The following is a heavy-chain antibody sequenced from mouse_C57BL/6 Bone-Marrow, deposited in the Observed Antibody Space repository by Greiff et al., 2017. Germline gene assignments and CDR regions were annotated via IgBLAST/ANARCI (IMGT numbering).Heavy chain of an antibody. CDR1: GFTFSSYA. CDR2: ISSGGDYI. Sequence: EVKVVESGAGLVKPGGSLKLSCAASGFTFSSYAMSWVRQTPEKRLEWVAYISSGGDYIYYADTVKGRFTISRDNARNTLYLQMSSLKSEDTAMYYCTYYGSSYWYFDVWGTGTTVTVSS. CDR3: TYYGSSYWYFDV. J-gene: IGHJ1*03. D-gene: IGHD1-1*01. V-gene: IGHV5-9-1*02.